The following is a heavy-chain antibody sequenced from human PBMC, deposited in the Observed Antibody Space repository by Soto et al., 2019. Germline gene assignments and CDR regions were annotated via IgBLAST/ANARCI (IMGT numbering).Heavy chain of an antibody. J-gene: IGHJ4*02. CDR3: ARLGLPAAIIYFDY. Sequence: SETLSLTCTVSGGSISSSSYYWGWIRQPPGKGLEWIGSIYYSGSTYYNPSLKSRVTISVDTSKNQFSLKLSSVTAADTAVYYCARLGLPAAIIYFDYWGQGTLVTVSS. D-gene: IGHD2-2*02. CDR1: GGSISSSSYY. CDR2: IYYSGST. V-gene: IGHV4-39*01.